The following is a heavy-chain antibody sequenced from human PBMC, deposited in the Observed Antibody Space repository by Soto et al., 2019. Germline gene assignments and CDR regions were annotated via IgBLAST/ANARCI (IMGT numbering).Heavy chain of an antibody. Sequence: SETLSLTCAVYGGSFSGYYWSWIRQPPGKGLEWIGEINHSGSTNYNPSLKSRVTISVDTSKNQFSLKLSSVTAADTAVYYCARGAPGGSILTGYYRNYYYYMDVWGKGTTVTVSS. D-gene: IGHD3-9*01. CDR2: INHSGST. V-gene: IGHV4-34*01. J-gene: IGHJ6*03. CDR3: ARGAPGGSILTGYYRNYYYYMDV. CDR1: GGSFSGYY.